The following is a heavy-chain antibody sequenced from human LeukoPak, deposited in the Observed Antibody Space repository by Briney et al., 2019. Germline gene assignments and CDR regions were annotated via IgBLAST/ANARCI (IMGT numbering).Heavy chain of an antibody. Sequence: GGSLRLSCSASGFTFSAYAMYWVRQAPGKGLEYVSGISSNGGSSLYADSVKGRFTISRDNSKNTLYLQMSSLRAEDTAVYYCVKITSVTGGDCWGQGTRLTVSS. J-gene: IGHJ4*02. CDR1: GFTFSAYA. V-gene: IGHV3-64D*09. D-gene: IGHD1-1*01. CDR2: ISSNGGSS. CDR3: VKITSVTGGDC.